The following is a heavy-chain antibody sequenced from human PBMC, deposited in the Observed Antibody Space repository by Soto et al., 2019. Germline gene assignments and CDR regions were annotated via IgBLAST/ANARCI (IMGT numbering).Heavy chain of an antibody. CDR3: ARNMDYYYGPGSGNGHGF. V-gene: IGHV1-2*02. CDR2: INPKFGDT. J-gene: IGHJ6*02. CDR1: GYTFTAYS. Sequence: VQLVQSGAEVKEPGDSVRVSCEASGYTFTAYSIHWVRQAPGQGLEWMGWINPKFGDTTYAQDFQGRVSMTRDMSISTVYMELSRLTSDDTAIYYCARNMDYYYGPGSGNGHGFWGQGTTVTVFS. D-gene: IGHD3-10*01.